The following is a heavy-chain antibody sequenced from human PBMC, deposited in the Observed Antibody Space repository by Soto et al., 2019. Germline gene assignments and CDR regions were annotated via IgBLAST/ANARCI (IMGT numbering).Heavy chain of an antibody. J-gene: IGHJ5*02. CDR1: GYTFTGYY. Sequence: GASVKVSCKASGYTFTGYYMHWVRQAPGQGLEWMGWINPNSGGTNYAQKFQGWVTMTRDTSISTAYMELSRLRSDDTAVYYCARSFLWSGYFSWFDPWGQGTLVTVSS. D-gene: IGHD3-3*01. CDR3: ARSFLWSGYFSWFDP. CDR2: INPNSGGT. V-gene: IGHV1-2*04.